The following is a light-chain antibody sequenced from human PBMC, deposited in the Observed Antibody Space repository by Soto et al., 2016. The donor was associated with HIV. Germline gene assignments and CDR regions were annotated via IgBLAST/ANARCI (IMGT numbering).Light chain of an antibody. CDR2: SAS. V-gene: IGKV1-6*01. Sequence: AIQMTQSPSSLSAPVGDRVTITCRASQGIKNELGWYQQKPGEAPKLLIYSASTLGSGVPLRFSGSGSGTDFTLTISSLQPEDSASYFCLQDYSYPYSFGLGDQVGD. CDR3: LQDYSYPYS. J-gene: IGKJ2*03. CDR1: QGIKNE.